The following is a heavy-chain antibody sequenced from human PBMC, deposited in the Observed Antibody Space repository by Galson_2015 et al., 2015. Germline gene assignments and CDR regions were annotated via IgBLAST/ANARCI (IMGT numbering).Heavy chain of an antibody. V-gene: IGHV3-23*01. CDR2: ITASGGSP. CDR3: AKGVGGDFYYANDY. J-gene: IGHJ4*02. CDR1: GFTFSSDA. D-gene: IGHD2-21*01. Sequence: SLRLSCAASGFTFSSDAMSWVRQAPGKGLEWVSLITASGGSPYYADSVKRRFTISRDNSKNTLYLQMNSLRAEDTAMYYCAKGVGGDFYYANDYWGQGTLVTVSS.